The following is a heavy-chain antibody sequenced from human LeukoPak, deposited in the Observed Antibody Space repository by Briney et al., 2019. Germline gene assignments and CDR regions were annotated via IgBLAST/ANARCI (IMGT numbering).Heavy chain of an antibody. V-gene: IGHV4-61*02. CDR2: IYTSGST. CDR1: GGSISSGSYY. D-gene: IGHD2-2*01. CDR3: ARSCSSTSCFNWFDP. Sequence: SETLSLTCTVSGGSISSGSYYWRWIRQPAGKGLEWIGRIYTSGSTNYNPSLKSRVTISVDTSKNQFSLKLISVTAADTAVYYCARSCSSTSCFNWFDPWGQGTLVTVSS. J-gene: IGHJ5*02.